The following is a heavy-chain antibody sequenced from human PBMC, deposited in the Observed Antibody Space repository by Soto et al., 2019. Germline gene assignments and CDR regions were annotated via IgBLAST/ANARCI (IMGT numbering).Heavy chain of an antibody. CDR2: IYHSGST. D-gene: IGHD5-12*01. V-gene: IGHV4-30-2*01. Sequence: LSLTCAVSGGSISSGGYSWSWIRQPPGKGLEWIGYIYHSGSTYYNPSLKSRVTISVDRSKNQFSLKLSSVTAADTAVYYCAGSYEPYYYYGMDVWGQGTTVTVSS. CDR1: GGSISSGGYS. CDR3: AGSYEPYYYYGMDV. J-gene: IGHJ6*02.